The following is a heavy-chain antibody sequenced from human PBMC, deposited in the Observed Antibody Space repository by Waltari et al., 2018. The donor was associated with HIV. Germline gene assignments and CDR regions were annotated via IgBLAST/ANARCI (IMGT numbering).Heavy chain of an antibody. J-gene: IGHJ4*02. Sequence: EVRLVESGGGLGQPGGSLRLSCAGSGFTFSRYWMHWVRQTPGKELESVSGIKPNGTQTDYADSVKGRFSISRDNAKSTRHLLLNALIVEDTALYFCTGDTFGNDDFWGQGVRVTFS. CDR3: TGDTFGNDDF. CDR1: GFTFSRYW. V-gene: IGHV3-74*01. D-gene: IGHD1-1*01. CDR2: IKPNGTQT.